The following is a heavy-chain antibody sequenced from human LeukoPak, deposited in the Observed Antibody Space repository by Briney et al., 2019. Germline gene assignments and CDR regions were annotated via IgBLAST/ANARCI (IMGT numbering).Heavy chain of an antibody. CDR1: GGSISNYY. J-gene: IGHJ4*02. Sequence: PSETLSLTCIVSGGSISNYYWSWIRQTPGKELEWIGYIYYSGRTNYNPSLKSRVTISVDTSKNQFSLKLTSVTAADTAVYYCARGVNSGYFDYCGQGTLVTVSS. CDR3: ARGVNSGYFDY. D-gene: IGHD1-26*01. V-gene: IGHV4-59*01. CDR2: IYYSGRT.